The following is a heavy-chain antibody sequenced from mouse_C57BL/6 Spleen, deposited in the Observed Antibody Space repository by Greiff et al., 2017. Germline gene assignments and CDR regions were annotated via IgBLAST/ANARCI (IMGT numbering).Heavy chain of an antibody. D-gene: IGHD2-4*01. V-gene: IGHV5-4*01. CDR3: ARDDDYDACFAY. CDR1: GFTFSSYA. CDR2: ISDGGSYT. Sequence: EVQVVESGGGLVKPGGSLKLSCAASGFTFSSYAMSWVRQTPEKRLEWVATISDGGSYTYYPDNVKGRFTISRDNAKNNLYLQMSHLKSEDTAVYYCARDDDYDACFAYWGQGTLVTVSA. J-gene: IGHJ3*01.